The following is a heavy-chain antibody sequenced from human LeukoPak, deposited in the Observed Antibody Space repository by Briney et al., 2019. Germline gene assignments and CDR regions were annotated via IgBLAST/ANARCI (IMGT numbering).Heavy chain of an antibody. CDR1: GGSFSGYY. Sequence: SETLSLTYAVYGGSFSGYYWSWIRQPPGKGLEWIGEINHSGSTNYNPSLKSRVTISVDTSKNQFSLKLSSVTAADTAVYYCARGGRAAAAPGYWGQGTLVTVSS. V-gene: IGHV4-34*01. D-gene: IGHD6-13*01. CDR2: INHSGST. CDR3: ARGGRAAAAPGY. J-gene: IGHJ4*02.